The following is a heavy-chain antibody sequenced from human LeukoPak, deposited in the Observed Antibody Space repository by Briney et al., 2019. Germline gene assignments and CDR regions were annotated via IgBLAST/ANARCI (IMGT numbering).Heavy chain of an antibody. D-gene: IGHD6-13*01. CDR2: ISSSSSYI. CDR1: GFTFSSYS. J-gene: IGHJ4*02. Sequence: PGGSLRLSCAASGFTFSSYSMNWVRQAPGKGLEWVSSISSSSSYIYYADSVKGRFTISRDNAKNTLYLQMNSLSAEDTAVYYCAKKGGELAAAGGNYFDYWGQGTLVTVSS. V-gene: IGHV3-21*01. CDR3: AKKGGELAAAGGNYFDY.